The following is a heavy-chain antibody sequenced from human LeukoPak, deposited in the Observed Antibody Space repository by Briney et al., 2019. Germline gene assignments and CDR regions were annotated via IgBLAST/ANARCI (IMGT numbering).Heavy chain of an antibody. Sequence: PSETLSLTCAVYGGSFSGYYWSWIRQPPGKRLELIGEINHSGSTNYNPSLKSRVTISVGTSKNQFSLKLSSVTAADTAVYYCAGIQLWLGFSYWGQGTLVTVSS. D-gene: IGHD5-18*01. CDR1: GGSFSGYY. J-gene: IGHJ4*02. CDR3: AGIQLWLGFSY. CDR2: INHSGST. V-gene: IGHV4-34*01.